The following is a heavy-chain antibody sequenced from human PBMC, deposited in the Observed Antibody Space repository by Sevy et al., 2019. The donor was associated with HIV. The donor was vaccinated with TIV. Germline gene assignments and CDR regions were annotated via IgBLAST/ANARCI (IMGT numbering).Heavy chain of an antibody. CDR1: GFTFNTHV. D-gene: IGHD3-16*01. Sequence: GGSLRLSCAASGFTFNTHVMNWVRQAPGKGLEWVAFIRYDGSNKYYADSVKGRFTISRDNSKNTLYLKMNSLRAEDTAVYYCAKGPSPMITFGGVADYWGQGTLVTVSS. V-gene: IGHV3-30*02. CDR3: AKGPSPMITFGGVADY. CDR2: IRYDGSNK. J-gene: IGHJ4*02.